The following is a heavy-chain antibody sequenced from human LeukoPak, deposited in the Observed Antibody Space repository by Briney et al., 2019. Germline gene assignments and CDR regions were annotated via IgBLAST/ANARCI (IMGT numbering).Heavy chain of an antibody. D-gene: IGHD3-9*01. CDR1: GFTFSSYA. Sequence: PGGSLRLSCAASGFTFSSYAMSWVRQAPGKGLEWVSAISGSGGSTYYADSVKGRFTISRDNSKNTLYLQMNSLRAEDTAVYYCAKNRERFNPWDNYDILTGYLNDYWGQGTLVTVSS. V-gene: IGHV3-23*01. J-gene: IGHJ4*02. CDR3: AKNRERFNPWDNYDILTGYLNDY. CDR2: ISGSGGST.